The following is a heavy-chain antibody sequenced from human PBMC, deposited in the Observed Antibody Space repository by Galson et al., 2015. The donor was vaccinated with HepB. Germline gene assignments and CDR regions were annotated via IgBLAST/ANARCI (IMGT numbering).Heavy chain of an antibody. CDR1: GFTFSSYG. V-gene: IGHV3-30*18. CDR3: AKTTVTTLGAFDI. J-gene: IGHJ3*02. D-gene: IGHD4-11*01. CDR2: ISYDGSNK. Sequence: SLRLSCAASGFTFSSYGMHWVRQAPGKGLEWVAVISYDGSNKYYADSVKGRFTISRDNSKNTLYLQMNSLRAEDTAVYYCAKTTVTTLGAFDIWGQGTMVTVSS.